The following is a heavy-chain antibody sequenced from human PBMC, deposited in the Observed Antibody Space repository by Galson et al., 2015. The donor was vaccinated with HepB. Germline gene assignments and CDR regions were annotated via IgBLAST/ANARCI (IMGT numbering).Heavy chain of an antibody. V-gene: IGHV3-15*01. Sequence: SLRLSCAASGLTFSDVWMSWVRQAPGKGLEWVGRIYSKADGGTTDYTAPVKGRFTISRDDSKSTLFLQMNSLKTEDTAVYYFAVYRDNSGHYGLVSYWGQGTLVTVSS. CDR2: IYSKADGGTT. J-gene: IGHJ4*02. D-gene: IGHD3-22*01. CDR1: GLTFSDVW. CDR3: AVYRDNSGHYGLVSY.